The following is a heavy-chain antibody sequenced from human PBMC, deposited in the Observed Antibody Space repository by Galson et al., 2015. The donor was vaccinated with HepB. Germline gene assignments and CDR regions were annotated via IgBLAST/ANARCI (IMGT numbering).Heavy chain of an antibody. J-gene: IGHJ4*02. V-gene: IGHV1-46*01. CDR3: ARGGCLRGPPDY. Sequence: SVKVSCKASGYTFTSYHMHWVRQAPGQGLEWMGIINSSGGSTCYARKFQGRVTMTRDTSTSTVCMEMSSLRSEDTAVYYCARGGCLRGPPDYWGQGTMVTVSS. CDR1: GYTFTSYH. D-gene: IGHD2-15*01. CDR2: INSSGGST.